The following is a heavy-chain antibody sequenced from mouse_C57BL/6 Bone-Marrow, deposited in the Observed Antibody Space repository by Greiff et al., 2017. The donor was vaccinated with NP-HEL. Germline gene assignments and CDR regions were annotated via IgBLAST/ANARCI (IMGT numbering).Heavy chain of an antibody. D-gene: IGHD2-1*01. J-gene: IGHJ3*01. CDR1: GYAFTNYL. CDR3: ATIYYGNYVAY. Sequence: QVQLQQSGAELVRPGTSVKVSCKASGYAFTNYLIEWVKQRPGQGLEWIGVINPGSGGTNYNEKFKGKATLTADKSSSTAYMQLSSLTSEDSAVYFCATIYYGNYVAYWGQGTLVTVSA. V-gene: IGHV1-54*01. CDR2: INPGSGGT.